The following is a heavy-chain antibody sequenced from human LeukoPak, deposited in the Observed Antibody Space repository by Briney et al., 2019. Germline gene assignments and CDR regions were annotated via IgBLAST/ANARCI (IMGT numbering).Heavy chain of an antibody. CDR3: ARVVVVVPAAIRYYYYYYMDV. V-gene: IGHV1-18*01. D-gene: IGHD2-2*01. CDR1: GDTFTSYG. Sequence: ASVRVSFTSSGDTFTSYGISWVRQAPGQGLEWMGWISAYNGNTTYAQKLQGRVTMTTDTSTSTAYMELRSLRSDDTAVYYCARVVVVVPAAIRYYYYYYMDVWGKGTTVTVSS. CDR2: ISAYNGNT. J-gene: IGHJ6*03.